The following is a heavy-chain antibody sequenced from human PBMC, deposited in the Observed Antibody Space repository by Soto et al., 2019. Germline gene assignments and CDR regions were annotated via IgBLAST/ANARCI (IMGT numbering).Heavy chain of an antibody. J-gene: IGHJ4*02. CDR1: GASISNFY. D-gene: IGHD5-18*01. Sequence: SEPRSLTCSVSGASISNFYWSWIRQSAGKALEWIGRLYTRGTTDYNPSLKSRVTMSIDTSKNRVSLSLTSVTAADTAVYYCAKRETYSCEYWGQGIVVSVSA. CDR3: AKRETYSCEY. CDR2: LYTRGTT. V-gene: IGHV4-4*07.